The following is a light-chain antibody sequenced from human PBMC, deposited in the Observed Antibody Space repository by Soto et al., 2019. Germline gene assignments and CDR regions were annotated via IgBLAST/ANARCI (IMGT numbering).Light chain of an antibody. J-gene: IGKJ2*01. CDR2: GAS. Sequence: EIVLTQSPGTLSLSPGERATLSCRASQSVSSNYLAWYQQKPGQPPRLLIYGASSRATGIPDRYSGSGSGTDFTLTISRPEPEDFAVYYCQQYGSSPAYTFGQGTKLEIK. V-gene: IGKV3-20*01. CDR3: QQYGSSPAYT. CDR1: QSVSSNY.